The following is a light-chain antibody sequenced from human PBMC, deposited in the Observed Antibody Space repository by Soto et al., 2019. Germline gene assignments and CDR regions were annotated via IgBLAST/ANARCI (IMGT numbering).Light chain of an antibody. CDR2: DAS. Sequence: EIVMTQSPATLSVSPGERATLSCRASQSVSSNLAWYQQNPGQAPRLLIYDASTRATGIPARFSGSGSGTELTLSISSLQSEDFAVYDCQQYNNWPPRYTFGQGTKLEIK. CDR3: QQYNNWPPRYT. V-gene: IGKV3-15*01. CDR1: QSVSSN. J-gene: IGKJ2*01.